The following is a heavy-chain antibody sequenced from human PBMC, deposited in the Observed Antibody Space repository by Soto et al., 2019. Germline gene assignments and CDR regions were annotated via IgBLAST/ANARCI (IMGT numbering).Heavy chain of an antibody. Sequence: EVQLLESGGGLVQPGGSLRLSCAASGFTFISYAMSWVRQAPGKGLEWVSGISATGDYTYYADSVKGRFTVSRDNFKNTLYLQMNSLRVEDTALYYCAKPLYFDMYGGFDIWGQGTMVTVSS. CDR1: GFTFISYA. D-gene: IGHD3-9*01. CDR2: ISATGDYT. CDR3: AKPLYFDMYGGFDI. V-gene: IGHV3-23*01. J-gene: IGHJ3*02.